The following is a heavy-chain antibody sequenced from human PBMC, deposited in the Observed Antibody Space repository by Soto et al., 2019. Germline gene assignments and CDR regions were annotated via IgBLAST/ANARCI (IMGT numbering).Heavy chain of an antibody. CDR2: IYWDDDK. CDR1: GFSLTTRGVG. D-gene: IGHD3-16*01. Sequence: QITLKESGPTLVKPTQTLTLTCTFSGFSLTTRGVGVGWIRQPPGKALECLALIYWDDDKRYSPSLQSRLSIPKATSKNQVVLTMTNVAPVDTATYYCAHIPNYYQYDWFDPWGQGTLVSVSS. J-gene: IGHJ5*02. CDR3: AHIPNYYQYDWFDP. V-gene: IGHV2-5*02.